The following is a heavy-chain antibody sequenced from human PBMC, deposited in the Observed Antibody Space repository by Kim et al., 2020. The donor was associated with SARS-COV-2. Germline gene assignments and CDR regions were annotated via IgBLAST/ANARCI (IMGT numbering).Heavy chain of an antibody. D-gene: IGHD5-12*01. J-gene: IGHJ3*02. Sequence: QKFQGRVTITADESTSTAYMELSSLRSEDTAVYYCARDRDGYKPWNAFDIWGQGTMVTVSS. CDR3: ARDRDGYKPWNAFDI. V-gene: IGHV1-69*01.